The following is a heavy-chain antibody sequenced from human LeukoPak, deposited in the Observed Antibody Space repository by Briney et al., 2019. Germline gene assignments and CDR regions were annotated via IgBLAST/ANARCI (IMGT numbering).Heavy chain of an antibody. D-gene: IGHD6-19*01. CDR3: ARDPSAPGSGWKYYFDY. V-gene: IGHV3-53*01. CDR1: GFTVSSNY. CDR2: IYSGGST. Sequence: GGSLRLSCAASGFTVSSNYMSWVRQAPGKGLEWVSVIYSGGSTYYADSVKGRFTISRDNAKNSLYLQMNSLRAGDTAVYYCARDPSAPGSGWKYYFDYWGQGTLVTVSS. J-gene: IGHJ4*02.